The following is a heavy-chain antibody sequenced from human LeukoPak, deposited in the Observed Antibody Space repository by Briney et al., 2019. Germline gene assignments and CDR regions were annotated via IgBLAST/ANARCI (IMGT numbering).Heavy chain of an antibody. CDR2: INPNSGGT. D-gene: IGHD3-10*01. V-gene: IGHV1-2*02. J-gene: IGHJ5*02. CDR3: ARVRNYYGSGSYYKGGWFDP. CDR1: GYTFTGYY. Sequence: ASVKVSCKASGYTFTGYYMHWVRQAPGQGLEWMGWINPNSGGTNYAQKFQGRVTMTRDTSISTAYMELSRLRSDDTAVYYCARVRNYYGSGSYYKGGWFDPWGQGTLVTVSS.